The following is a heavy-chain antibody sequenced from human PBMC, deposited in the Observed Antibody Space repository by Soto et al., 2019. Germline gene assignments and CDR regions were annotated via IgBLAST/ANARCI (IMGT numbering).Heavy chain of an antibody. J-gene: IGHJ4*02. CDR1: GFTFDDYA. Sequence: EVQLVESGGGLVQPGRSLRLSCAASGFTFDDYAMHWVRQAPGKGLEWVSGISWNSGSIGYADSVKGRFTISRDNAKNSLYLQMNSLRAEDTALYYCAKDRRYYYDTSGYQLFDYCGQGTLVTVSS. CDR3: AKDRRYYYDTSGYQLFDY. CDR2: ISWNSGSI. V-gene: IGHV3-9*01. D-gene: IGHD3-22*01.